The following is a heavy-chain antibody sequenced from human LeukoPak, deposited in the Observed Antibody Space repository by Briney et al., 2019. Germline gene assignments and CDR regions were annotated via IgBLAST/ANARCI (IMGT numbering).Heavy chain of an antibody. CDR3: ARDRDTIAVAGTFSY. J-gene: IGHJ4*02. D-gene: IGHD6-19*01. CDR1: RFTFSNYA. V-gene: IGHV3-23*01. Sequence: GGSLRLSCAASRFTFSNYAMSWVRQAPGKGLEWVSAISGSGKSTYYADSVKGRFTISRDNSKNTLYLQMNSLRAEDTAVYYCARDRDTIAVAGTFSYWGQGTLVTVSS. CDR2: ISGSGKST.